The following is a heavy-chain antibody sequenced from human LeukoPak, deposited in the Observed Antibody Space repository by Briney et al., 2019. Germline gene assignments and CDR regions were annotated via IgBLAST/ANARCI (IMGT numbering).Heavy chain of an antibody. J-gene: IGHJ3*02. Sequence: GASVKVSCKASGYTFTDYYIHWVRQAPGQGLEWMGWINPSSGGTSYAQKFQGRVTMTRDTSISTAYMELSSLRSDDTAMYYCARAPDGGTFDIWGQGTMVTVSS. CDR1: GYTFTDYY. CDR2: INPSSGGT. V-gene: IGHV1-2*02. D-gene: IGHD1-14*01. CDR3: ARAPDGGTFDI.